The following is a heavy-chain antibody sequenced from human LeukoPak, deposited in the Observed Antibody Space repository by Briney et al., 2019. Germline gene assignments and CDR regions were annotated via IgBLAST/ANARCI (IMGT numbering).Heavy chain of an antibody. CDR3: ARDLYGSGSYYFYYYGMDV. CDR1: GFTFSSYE. Sequence: PGGSLRLPCAASGFTFSSYEMNWVRQAPGKGLEWVSSISSSSSYIYYADSVKGRFTISRDNAKNSLYLQMNSLRAEDTAVYYCARDLYGSGSYYFYYYGMDVWGQGTTVTVSS. CDR2: ISSSSSYI. D-gene: IGHD3-10*01. V-gene: IGHV3-21*01. J-gene: IGHJ6*02.